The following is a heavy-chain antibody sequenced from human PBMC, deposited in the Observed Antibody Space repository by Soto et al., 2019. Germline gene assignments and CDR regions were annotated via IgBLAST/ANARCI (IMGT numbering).Heavy chain of an antibody. D-gene: IGHD1-1*01. V-gene: IGHV3-7*01. J-gene: IGHJ4*02. CDR1: GFTFSSYW. CDR3: ARTGDGHHNFLDY. Sequence: LRLSCAASGFTFSSYWMNWVRQAPGKGLEWVANINQDGNEDNLLDSVKGRFTISRDNAKNSLFLQMNSLRVDDTAVYYCARTGDGHHNFLDYWGQGALVTVSS. CDR2: INQDGNED.